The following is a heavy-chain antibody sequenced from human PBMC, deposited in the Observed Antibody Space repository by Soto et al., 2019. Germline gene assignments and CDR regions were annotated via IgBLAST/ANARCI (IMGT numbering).Heavy chain of an antibody. CDR2: ISSSSSYI. J-gene: IGHJ5*02. V-gene: IGHV3-21*01. Sequence: GGSLRLSCAASGFTFSSYSMNWVRQAPGKGLEWVSSISSSSSYIYYADSVTGRLTISRDNAKNLLYLQMTSLRAEDTAVYYCASSIGYCSSTSCYEANWFDPWGQGTLVTVSS. CDR3: ASSIGYCSSTSCYEANWFDP. CDR1: GFTFSSYS. D-gene: IGHD2-2*01.